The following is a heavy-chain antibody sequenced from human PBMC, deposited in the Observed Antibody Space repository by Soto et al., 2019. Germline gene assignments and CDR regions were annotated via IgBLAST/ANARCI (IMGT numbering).Heavy chain of an antibody. D-gene: IGHD3-3*01. CDR1: GGSFSGYY. Sequence: SETLSLTCAVYGGSFSGYYWSWIRQPPGKGLEWIGEINHSGSTNYNPSLKSRVTISVDTSKNQFSLKLSSVTAADTAVYYCAQRTYYDFWSGYPTDDAFDIWGQGTMVTVSS. CDR2: INHSGST. J-gene: IGHJ3*02. CDR3: AQRTYYDFWSGYPTDDAFDI. V-gene: IGHV4-34*01.